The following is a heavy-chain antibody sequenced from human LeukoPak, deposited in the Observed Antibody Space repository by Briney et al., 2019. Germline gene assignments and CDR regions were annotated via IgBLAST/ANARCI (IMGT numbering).Heavy chain of an antibody. CDR2: INHSGSA. CDR3: ARAAAGTPIHSSGWYSRGWFDP. J-gene: IGHJ5*02. D-gene: IGHD6-19*01. Sequence: SETLSLTCAVYGGSFSGYYWSWIRQPPGKGLEWIGEINHSGSANYNPSLKSRVTISVDTSKNQFSLKLSSVTAADTAVYYCARAAAGTPIHSSGWYSRGWFDPWGQGTLVTVSS. V-gene: IGHV4-34*01. CDR1: GGSFSGYY.